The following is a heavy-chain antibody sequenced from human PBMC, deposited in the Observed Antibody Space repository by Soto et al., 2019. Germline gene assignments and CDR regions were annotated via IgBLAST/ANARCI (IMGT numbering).Heavy chain of an antibody. V-gene: IGHV1-2*04. J-gene: IGHJ6*02. D-gene: IGHD3-22*01. Sequence: ASVKVSCKASGYTFTGYYMHWVRQAPGQGLEWMGWINPNSGGTNYAQKFQGWVTMTRDTSISTAYMELSRLRSDDTAVYYCARENYYDSSGYYTGKNYYYGMDFWGQGTTVTVSS. CDR3: ARENYYDSSGYYTGKNYYYGMDF. CDR2: INPNSGGT. CDR1: GYTFTGYY.